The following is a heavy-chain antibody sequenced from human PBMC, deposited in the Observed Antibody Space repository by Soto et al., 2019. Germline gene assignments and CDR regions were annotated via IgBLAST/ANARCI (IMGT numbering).Heavy chain of an antibody. CDR3: ARAYYYDSSGYYFWFDP. D-gene: IGHD3-22*01. J-gene: IGHJ5*02. V-gene: IGHV4-59*08. CDR2: IYYSGST. CDR1: GGSISNYY. Sequence: SETLSLTCIVSGGSISNYYWSWIRQPPGKGLEWIGYIYYSGSTNYNPSLTSRVTISVDTSKNQFSLKLSSVTAADTAVYYCARAYYYDSSGYYFWFDPWGQGTLVTVS.